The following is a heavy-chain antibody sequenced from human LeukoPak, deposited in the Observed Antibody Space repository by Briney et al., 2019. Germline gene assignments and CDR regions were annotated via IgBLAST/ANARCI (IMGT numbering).Heavy chain of an antibody. CDR2: INHSGST. CDR1: GGSFNDYY. CDR3: ARHPLQQWLVRSDYYYYMDV. V-gene: IGHV4-34*01. J-gene: IGHJ6*03. D-gene: IGHD6-19*01. Sequence: SETLSLTCAVYGGSFNDYYWSWIRQPPGKGLEWIGEINHSGSTNYNPSLKSRVTISIDTSKKQFSLKLSSVTAADTAVYYCARHPLQQWLVRSDYYYYMDVWGKGTTVTISS.